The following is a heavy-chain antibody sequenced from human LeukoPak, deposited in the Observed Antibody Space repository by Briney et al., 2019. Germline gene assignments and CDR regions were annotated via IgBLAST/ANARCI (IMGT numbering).Heavy chain of an antibody. CDR1: GFTFSTYY. J-gene: IGHJ4*02. D-gene: IGHD6-13*01. V-gene: IGHV3-7*03. CDR3: ARGPLIAAAGTW. CDR2: ISPDGSVK. Sequence: GGSLRLSCAASGFTFSTYYMSWVRQAPGKGLEWVANISPDGSVKYYVASVKGRFTISRDNAKNSLYPQMDSLRTEDTAVYYCARGPLIAAAGTWWGQGTLVTVSS.